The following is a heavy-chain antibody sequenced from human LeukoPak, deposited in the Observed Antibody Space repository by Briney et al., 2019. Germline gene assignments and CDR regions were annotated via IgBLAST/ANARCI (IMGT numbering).Heavy chain of an antibody. CDR2: INPNSGGT. V-gene: IGHV1-2*02. J-gene: IGHJ5*02. Sequence: ASVTVSCKAAGYTFTGYYMHWVRQAPGQGLEWMGWINPNSGGTNYAQKFQGRVTMTRDTSISTAYMELSRLRSDDTAVYYCARSPITIFGVLIRRWLDPWGQGTLVTVSS. D-gene: IGHD3-3*01. CDR1: GYTFTGYY. CDR3: ARSPITIFGVLIRRWLDP.